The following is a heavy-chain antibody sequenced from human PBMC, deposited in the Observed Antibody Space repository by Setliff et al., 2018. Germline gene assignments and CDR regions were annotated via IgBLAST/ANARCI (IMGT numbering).Heavy chain of an antibody. CDR2: INPNSGGT. J-gene: IGHJ6*02. CDR1: GYTFTGYY. V-gene: IGHV1-2*04. CDR3: ARGNVVVPAATQDYYYYGMDV. D-gene: IGHD2-2*01. Sequence: ASVKVSCKASGYTFTGYYMHWVRQAPGQGREWMGWINPNSGGTNYAQKFQGWVTMTRDTSISTAYMELSRLRSDDTAVYYCARGNVVVPAATQDYYYYGMDVWGQGTTVTVAS.